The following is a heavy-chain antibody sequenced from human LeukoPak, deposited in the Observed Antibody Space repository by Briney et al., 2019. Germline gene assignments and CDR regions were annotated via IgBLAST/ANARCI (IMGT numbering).Heavy chain of an antibody. J-gene: IGHJ4*02. CDR3: ARDRGGYTYSHDY. V-gene: IGHV4-34*01. CDR1: GGSFSGYY. CDR2: INHSGST. D-gene: IGHD5-18*01. Sequence: PSETLSLTCAVYGGSFSGYYWSWIRQPPGKGLEWIGEINHSGSTTYNPSLKSRVTISVDTSKNQFSLKLSSVTAADTAVYYCARDRGGYTYSHDYWGQGTLVTVSS.